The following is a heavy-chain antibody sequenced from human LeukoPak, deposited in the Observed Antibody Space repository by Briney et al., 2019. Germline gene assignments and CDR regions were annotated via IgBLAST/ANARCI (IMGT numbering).Heavy chain of an antibody. CDR1: GFTFSSHG. Sequence: PGGSLRLSCAASGFTFSSHGMHWVRQAPGKGLEWVAVISYDGSNKYYADSVKGRFTISRDNSKNTLYLQMSTLRAEDTAVYYCAKSGGQFSSSWDYYFDYWGQGTLVTVSS. J-gene: IGHJ4*02. D-gene: IGHD6-13*01. CDR3: AKSGGQFSSSWDYYFDY. V-gene: IGHV3-30*18. CDR2: ISYDGSNK.